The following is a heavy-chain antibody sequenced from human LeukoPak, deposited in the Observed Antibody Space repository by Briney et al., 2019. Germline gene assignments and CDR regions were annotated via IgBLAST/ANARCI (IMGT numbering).Heavy chain of an antibody. CDR2: INHSGST. J-gene: IGHJ4*02. CDR3: ASRGPPLPGSGSYLFGY. CDR1: GGSFSGYY. V-gene: IGHV4-34*01. D-gene: IGHD3-10*01. Sequence: PSETLSLTCAVYGGSFSGYYWSWIRQPPGKGLEWIGEINHSGSTNYNPSLKSRVTISVDTSKNQFSLKLSSVTAADTAVYYSASRGPPLPGSGSYLFGYWGQGTLVTVSS.